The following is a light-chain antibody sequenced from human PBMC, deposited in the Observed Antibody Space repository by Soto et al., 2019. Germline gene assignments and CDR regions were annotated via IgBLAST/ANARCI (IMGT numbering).Light chain of an antibody. Sequence: EIVLTQSPGTLSLSPGEGATLSCRASQSVSIYLAWHQQKPGQAPRLLIYGPSTRAAGIPDRFSGSGSGTDFTLTVSRLEPEDFAVYYCQQYAVSPYTFGQGTKVDIK. J-gene: IGKJ2*01. CDR2: GPS. CDR3: QQYAVSPYT. V-gene: IGKV3-20*01. CDR1: QSVSIY.